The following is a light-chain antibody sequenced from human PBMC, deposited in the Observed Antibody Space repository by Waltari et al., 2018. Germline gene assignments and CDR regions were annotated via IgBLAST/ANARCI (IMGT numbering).Light chain of an antibody. V-gene: IGKV3-20*01. CDR3: QQYGSSPPLT. J-gene: IGKJ4*01. Sequence: EIVFTQSPGTLSLSPGERATLSCRASQSVTSSYLAWYQQKPGQAPRLLMYGASSRATGIPDRFSGSGSGTDFTLTISRLEPEDFAVYYCQQYGSSPPLTFGGGTKVEIK. CDR1: QSVTSSY. CDR2: GAS.